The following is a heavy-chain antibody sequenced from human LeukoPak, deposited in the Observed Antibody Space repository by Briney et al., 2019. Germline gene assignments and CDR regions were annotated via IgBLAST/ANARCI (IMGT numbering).Heavy chain of an antibody. V-gene: IGHV3-30*02. CDR2: TRYDGSRK. J-gene: IGHJ4*02. CDR1: GFIFSSYG. D-gene: IGHD1-26*01. Sequence: GGSLRLSCAASGFIFSSYGMHWVRQAPDKGLEWVAFTRYDGSRKYYADSVKGRFTISRDNSKNTLYLQMNSLRAEDTAVYYCAKERGRKWELLVWGQGTLVTVSS. CDR3: AKERGRKWELLV.